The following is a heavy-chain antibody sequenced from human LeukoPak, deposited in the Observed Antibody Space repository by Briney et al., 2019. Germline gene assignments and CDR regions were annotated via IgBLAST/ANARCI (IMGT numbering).Heavy chain of an antibody. V-gene: IGHV4-39*07. Sequence: SETLSLTCTVSGGSISSSGYYWSWIRQPPGKGLEWIGEINHSGSTNYNPSLKSRVTISVDTSKNQFSLKLSSVTAADTAVYYCARDGISTVTISWTGWFDPWGQGTLVTVSS. CDR3: ARDGISTVTISWTGWFDP. CDR2: INHSGST. D-gene: IGHD4-11*01. CDR1: GGSISSSGYY. J-gene: IGHJ5*02.